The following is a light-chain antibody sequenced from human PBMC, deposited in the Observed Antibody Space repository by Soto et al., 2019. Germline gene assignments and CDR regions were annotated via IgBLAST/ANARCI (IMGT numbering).Light chain of an antibody. V-gene: IGKV1-39*01. J-gene: IGKJ4*01. CDR1: QTLFTY. CDR2: DAS. Sequence: DIQMTQSPSSLSASVGDRVTITCRASQTLFTYLNWYQHKPGKAPKLLVYDASTLQSGVPSRFSASGSGTEFTLTISNPQPEDFATYYCQHNYSTPPFTFGGGTKLE. CDR3: QHNYSTPPFT.